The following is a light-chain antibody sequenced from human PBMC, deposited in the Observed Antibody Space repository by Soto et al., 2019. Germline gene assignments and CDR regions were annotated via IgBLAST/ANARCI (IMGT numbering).Light chain of an antibody. CDR2: AAS. Sequence: AIRMTQSPSSFSASTGDRVTITCRASQGISSYLAWYQQKPGKAPKLLIYAASTLQNGVPSRFSDSGSGTDFTHTISCLQSEDFETYYCQQYYSYPITIGHGTRRQIK. CDR3: QQYYSYPIT. J-gene: IGKJ5*01. V-gene: IGKV1-8*01. CDR1: QGISSY.